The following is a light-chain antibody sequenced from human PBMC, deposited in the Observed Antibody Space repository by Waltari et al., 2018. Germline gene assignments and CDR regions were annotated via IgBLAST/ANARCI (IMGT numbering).Light chain of an antibody. Sequence: QSAPTQPPSVSGSPGQSVTIPCTGTNSDVGVYNYVSWYRQDPGKAPKLMIYDVSHRPSGVSDRFSGSKSGNTASLTISGLQAEDEADYYCCSYTTSNTWVFGGGTRLTVL. V-gene: IGLV2-14*01. CDR2: DVS. J-gene: IGLJ3*02. CDR3: CSYTTSNTWV. CDR1: NSDVGVYNY.